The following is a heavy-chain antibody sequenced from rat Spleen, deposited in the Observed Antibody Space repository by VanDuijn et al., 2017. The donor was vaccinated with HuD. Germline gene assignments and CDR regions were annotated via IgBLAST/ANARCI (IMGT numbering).Heavy chain of an antibody. Sequence: QVQLKESGPGLVQPSQTLSLTCTVSGFSLISNSLHWVRQPPGKGLEWMGGIWGDGSTDYNSTLKSRLSISRDTSKSQVYLKRNNLQTEDIATYYCARGYYDGTYYYFDYGGQGVMVTVSS. V-gene: IGHV2-1*01. J-gene: IGHJ2*01. D-gene: IGHD1-12*02. CDR1: GFSLISNS. CDR2: IWGDGST. CDR3: ARGYYDGTYYYFDY.